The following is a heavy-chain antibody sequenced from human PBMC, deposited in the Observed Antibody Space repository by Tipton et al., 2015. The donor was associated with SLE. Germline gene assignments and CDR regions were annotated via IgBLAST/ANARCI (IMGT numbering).Heavy chain of an antibody. J-gene: IGHJ5*02. CDR1: GGSFSGYY. CDR2: INHSGST. V-gene: IGHV4-34*01. CDR3: ARGKGRNWGWGWFDP. Sequence: TLSLTCAVYGGSFSGYYWSWIRRPPGKGLEWIGEINHSGSTNSNPSLKSRLTILVDTSKNQFSLKLSSVTAADTAVYYCARGKGRNWGWGWFDPWGQGILVTVSS. D-gene: IGHD7-27*01.